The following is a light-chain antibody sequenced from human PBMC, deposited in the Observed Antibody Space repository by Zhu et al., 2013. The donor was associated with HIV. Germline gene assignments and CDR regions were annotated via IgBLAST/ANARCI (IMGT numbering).Light chain of an antibody. J-gene: IGKJ2*01. Sequence: DFVMTQSPLSLAVTPGEPASISCRSSQSLLNNNGYNYVDWYVQKAGQSPQLLIHLGSSLASGVPDRFSGSGSGTDFTLEISRVEAEDVGVYYCMQALQTPYTFGLGDQVGDQT. V-gene: IGKV2-28*01. CDR1: QSLLNNNGYNY. CDR3: MQALQTPYT. CDR2: LGS.